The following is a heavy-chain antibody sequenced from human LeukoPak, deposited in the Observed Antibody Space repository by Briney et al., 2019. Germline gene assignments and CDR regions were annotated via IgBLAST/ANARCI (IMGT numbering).Heavy chain of an antibody. J-gene: IGHJ4*02. D-gene: IGHD2-8*01. V-gene: IGHV3-53*01. CDR1: GFTVSNSF. CDR3: ARALWPSGMAY. Sequence: GVSLRLSCAASGFTVSNSFMSWIRQAPGKGLEWVSVIYSDGTSYYADSVKARFSISRDNSKNSLHLQMNSLRAEDTAVYYCARALWPSGMAYWGQGTLVTVSS. CDR2: IYSDGTS.